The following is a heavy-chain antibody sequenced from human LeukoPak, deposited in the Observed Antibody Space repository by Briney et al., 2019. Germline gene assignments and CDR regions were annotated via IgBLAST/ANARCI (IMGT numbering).Heavy chain of an antibody. J-gene: IGHJ4*02. CDR3: ARLVGYCSGGSCYIDY. CDR1: GYSFTSYW. D-gene: IGHD2-15*01. V-gene: IGHV5-51*01. Sequence: GESLKISCKGFGYSFTSYWIGWVRQMPGKGLEWMGIIYPGDSDTRYSPSFQGQVTISADKSISTAYLQWSSLKASDTAMYYCARLVGYCSGGSCYIDYWGQGTLVTVSS. CDR2: IYPGDSDT.